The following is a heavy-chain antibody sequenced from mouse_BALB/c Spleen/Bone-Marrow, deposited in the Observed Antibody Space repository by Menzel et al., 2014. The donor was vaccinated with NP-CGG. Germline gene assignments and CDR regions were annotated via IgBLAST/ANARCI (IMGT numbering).Heavy chain of an antibody. CDR2: IDPYSGGT. CDR1: GYAFTNYN. Sequence: VQLQQSGPELVKPGASVKVSCKASGYAFTNYNMNCVKQSHGKSLEWIGYIDPYSGGTNYNQKFRGKATLTVDKSSSTAYMHLNSLTSEDSAVYYCSRGVLAYFDYWGQGTTLTVSS. D-gene: IGHD2-14*01. J-gene: IGHJ2*01. CDR3: SRGVLAYFDY. V-gene: IGHV1S135*01.